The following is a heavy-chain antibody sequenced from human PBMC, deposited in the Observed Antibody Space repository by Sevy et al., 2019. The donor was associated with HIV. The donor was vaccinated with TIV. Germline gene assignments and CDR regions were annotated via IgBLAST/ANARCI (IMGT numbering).Heavy chain of an antibody. J-gene: IGHJ4*03. CDR2: ITEDSNHM. V-gene: IGHV3-21*01. CDR3: ATLEYRTSSGRGVGVQFDS. Sequence: GGSLRLSCTASGFTFRTYYMTWVRQAPGKALEWVASITEDSNHMFYAVSVRGRFTISRDNAKNSLYLQMNSLRAEDAAIYYCATLEYRTSSGRGVGVQFDSWGQGTLVTVSS. D-gene: IGHD6-6*01. CDR1: GFTFRTYY.